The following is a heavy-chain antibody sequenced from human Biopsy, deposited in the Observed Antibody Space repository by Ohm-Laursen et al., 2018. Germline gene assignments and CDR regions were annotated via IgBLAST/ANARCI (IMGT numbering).Heavy chain of an antibody. CDR3: ARDDYYYDLDV. CDR2: MNPNSGDT. J-gene: IGHJ6*02. V-gene: IGHV1-8*01. CDR1: GYTFTTYD. Sequence: SSVKVSCNASGYTFTTYDINWVRQATGQGLEWMGWMNPNSGDTGYAQKFQGRVTMTRNTSISTAYMELRGLTSDDTAVYYCARDDYYYDLDVWGQGTTVTVSS.